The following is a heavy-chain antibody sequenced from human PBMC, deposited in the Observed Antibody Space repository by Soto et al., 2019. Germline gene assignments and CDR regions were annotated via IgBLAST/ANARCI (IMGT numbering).Heavy chain of an antibody. Sequence: GGSLRHSWAASGLTFSSYAMSWVRQATGKGLEWVSAISGSGGSTYYADSVKGRFTISRDNSKNTLYLQMNSLRAEDTAVYCCARQGVPDYDFWSGYEGRSYYYGMDVWGQGTTLTVSS. V-gene: IGHV3-23*01. CDR2: ISGSGGST. D-gene: IGHD3-3*01. CDR3: ARQGVPDYDFWSGYEGRSYYYGMDV. J-gene: IGHJ6*02. CDR1: GLTFSSYA.